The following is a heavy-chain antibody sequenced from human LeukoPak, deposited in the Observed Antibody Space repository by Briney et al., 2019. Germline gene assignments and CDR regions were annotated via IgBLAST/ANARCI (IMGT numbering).Heavy chain of an antibody. Sequence: PGGSLRLSCAASGFTFSSYWMSWVRQAPGKGLEWVANIKQDGSEKYYVDSVKGRFTISRDNAKSSLYLQMNSLRAEDTAVYYCAREYYDNQFDYWGQGTLVTVSS. CDR1: GFTFSSYW. V-gene: IGHV3-7*01. CDR3: AREYYDNQFDY. D-gene: IGHD3-22*01. J-gene: IGHJ4*02. CDR2: IKQDGSEK.